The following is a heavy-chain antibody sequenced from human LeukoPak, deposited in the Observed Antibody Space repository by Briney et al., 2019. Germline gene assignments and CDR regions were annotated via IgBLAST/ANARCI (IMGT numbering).Heavy chain of an antibody. CDR2: IKHDGSEK. J-gene: IGHJ6*03. Sequence: GGSLRLSCAASGFRLNSFWMNWVRQAPGKGLEWVANIKHDGSEKNYVDSVKGRLTISRDNANKALYLQMNSLRAEDTAVYYCARGGWGNYHYMDVCGNGTTVTVSS. D-gene: IGHD3-16*01. CDR3: ARGGWGNYHYMDV. CDR1: GFRLNSFW. V-gene: IGHV3-7*01.